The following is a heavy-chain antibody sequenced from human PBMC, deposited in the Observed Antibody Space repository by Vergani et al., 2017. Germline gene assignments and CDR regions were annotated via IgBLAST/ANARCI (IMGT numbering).Heavy chain of an antibody. V-gene: IGHV4-61*02. CDR3: ARGLNWYFDL. Sequence: QVQLQESGPGLVKPSQTLSLTCTVSGGSISSGSYYWSWIRQPAGKGLEWIGRIYTSGSTNYNPSLKSRVTISVDTSKNQFSLKLSSVTAADTAVYYCARGLNWYFDLWGRGTLVTVSS. J-gene: IGHJ2*01. CDR2: IYTSGST. CDR1: GGSISSGSYY.